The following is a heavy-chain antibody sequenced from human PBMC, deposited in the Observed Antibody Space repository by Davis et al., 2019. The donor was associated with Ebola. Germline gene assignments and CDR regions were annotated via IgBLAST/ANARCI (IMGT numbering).Heavy chain of an antibody. V-gene: IGHV1-2*02. CDR1: GYTFTGYS. Sequence: ASVKVSCKASGYTFTGYSMHWVRQAPGQGLEWMGWINPNSGGTNYAQKFQGRVTMTRDTSISTAYMGLSRLRSDETAVYYCARGDYCGGDCYLDYYYGMDVWGQGTTVTVSS. D-gene: IGHD2-21*01. J-gene: IGHJ6*02. CDR2: INPNSGGT. CDR3: ARGDYCGGDCYLDYYYGMDV.